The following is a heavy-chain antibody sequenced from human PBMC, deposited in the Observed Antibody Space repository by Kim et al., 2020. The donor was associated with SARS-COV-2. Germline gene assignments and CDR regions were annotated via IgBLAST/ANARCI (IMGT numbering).Heavy chain of an antibody. CDR2: ISSSGSTI. CDR1: GFTFSSYE. Sequence: GGSLRLSCAASGFTFSSYEMNWVRQAPGKGLEWVSYISSSGSTIYYADSVKGRFTISRDNAKNSLYLQMNSLRAEDTAVYYCARATQTFYYYYYYYMDVWGKGTTVTVSS. J-gene: IGHJ6*03. CDR3: ARATQTFYYYYYYYMDV. V-gene: IGHV3-48*03.